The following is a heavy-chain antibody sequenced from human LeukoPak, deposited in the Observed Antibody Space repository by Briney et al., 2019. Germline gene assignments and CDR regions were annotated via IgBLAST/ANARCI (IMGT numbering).Heavy chain of an antibody. J-gene: IGHJ6*02. D-gene: IGHD5-18*01. CDR1: GGSVSSGSYY. Sequence: SETLSLTCTVSGGSVSSGSYYWSWIRQPPGTGLEWIGYIYYSGSTNYSPSLKSRVTISVDTSKNQFSLKLSSVTAADTAVYYCARGGYSYGFVYGMDVWGQGTTVTVSS. CDR2: IYYSGST. CDR3: ARGGYSYGFVYGMDV. V-gene: IGHV4-61*01.